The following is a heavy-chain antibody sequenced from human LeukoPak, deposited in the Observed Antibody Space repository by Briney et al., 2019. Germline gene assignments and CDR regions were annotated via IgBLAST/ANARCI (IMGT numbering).Heavy chain of an antibody. CDR1: GFTFSSYG. Sequence: GGSLRLSCAASGFTFSSYGMHWVRPAPGKGLEGVAVISSDGSNAYYADSVKGRFTMSRDNSKNTLFVQMNSLRAEDTAVYYCAKDLSGRKGPFDYWGQGTLVTVSS. D-gene: IGHD3-10*01. V-gene: IGHV3-30*18. CDR3: AKDLSGRKGPFDY. J-gene: IGHJ4*02. CDR2: ISSDGSNA.